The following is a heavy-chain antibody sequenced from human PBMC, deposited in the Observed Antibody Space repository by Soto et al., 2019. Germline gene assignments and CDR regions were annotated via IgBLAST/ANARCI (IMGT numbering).Heavy chain of an antibody. CDR2: INHSGST. J-gene: IGHJ5*02. V-gene: IGHV4-34*01. CDR1: GGSFSGYY. CDR3: ARGGNFYFDYYGSGSYYKRGRRFDP. Sequence: SETLSLTCAVYGGSFSGYYWSWIRQPPGKGLEWIGEINHSGSTNYNPSLKSRVTISVDTSKNQFSLKLSSVTAADTAVYYCARGGNFYFDYYGSGSYYKRGRRFDPWGQGTLVTVSS. D-gene: IGHD3-10*01.